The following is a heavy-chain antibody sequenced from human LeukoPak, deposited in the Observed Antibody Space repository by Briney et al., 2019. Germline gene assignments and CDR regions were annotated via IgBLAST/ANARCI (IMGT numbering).Heavy chain of an antibody. D-gene: IGHD1-26*01. Sequence: AETLSLICTVSGGSFSSSSDYWGWLRPPPGKGLEWIASTSYSGSNYYNPSLKSRVTISVDTSKTQCSLKLSSVTAADTAAYYCARHSDRGTYYDPFNIWGQGTMVTVSS. V-gene: IGHV4-39*01. CDR2: TSYSGSN. CDR1: GGSFSSSSDY. J-gene: IGHJ3*02. CDR3: ARHSDRGTYYDPFNI.